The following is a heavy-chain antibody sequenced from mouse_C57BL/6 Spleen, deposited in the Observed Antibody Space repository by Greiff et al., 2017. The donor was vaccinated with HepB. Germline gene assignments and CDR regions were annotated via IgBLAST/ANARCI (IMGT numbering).Heavy chain of an antibody. J-gene: IGHJ4*01. V-gene: IGHV1-69*01. CDR3: ARRGRLYGSSYVYYAMDY. Sequence: VQLQQPGAELVMPGASVKLSCKASGYTFTSYWMHWVKQRPGQGLEWIGEIDPSDSYTNYNQKFKGKSTLTVDKSSSTAYMQLSSLTSEDSAVYYCARRGRLYGSSYVYYAMDYWGQGTSVTVSS. CDR2: IDPSDSYT. CDR1: GYTFTSYW. D-gene: IGHD1-1*01.